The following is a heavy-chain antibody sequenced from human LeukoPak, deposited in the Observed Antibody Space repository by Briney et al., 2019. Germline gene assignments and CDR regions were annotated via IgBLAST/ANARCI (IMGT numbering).Heavy chain of an antibody. V-gene: IGHV3-7*01. D-gene: IGHD6-19*01. J-gene: IGHJ4*02. CDR1: GFTFSSYG. CDR2: IKQDGSVT. CDR3: ARIGYSSSSFDF. Sequence: GGSLRLSCAASGFTFSSYGMHWVRQAPGKGLEWVANIKQDGSVTYYVDSVKGRFTISRDNAKDSVFLQMNSLTTEDTAMYHCARIGYSSSSFDFWGQGILVTVSS.